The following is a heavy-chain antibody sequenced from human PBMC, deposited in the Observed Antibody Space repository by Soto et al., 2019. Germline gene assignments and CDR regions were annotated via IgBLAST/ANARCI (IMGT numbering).Heavy chain of an antibody. CDR3: ARELVPEDYYYYYYMDV. Sequence: PPALSVTCAISGDSFSSDGPAWNWIRQSPSRGLEWLGRTYYRSKWYNDYAVSVKSRITINPDTSKNQFSLQLNSVTPEDTAVYDCARELVPEDYYYYYYMDVWGKGTTVTVSS. D-gene: IGHD6-13*01. V-gene: IGHV6-1*01. CDR1: GDSFSSDGPA. CDR2: TYYRSKWYN. J-gene: IGHJ6*03.